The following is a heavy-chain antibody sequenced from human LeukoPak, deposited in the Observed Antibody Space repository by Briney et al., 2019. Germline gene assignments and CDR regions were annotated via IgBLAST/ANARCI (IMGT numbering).Heavy chain of an antibody. D-gene: IGHD3-9*01. V-gene: IGHV5-51*01. CDR3: ARPRDNRYFDWLSLDY. CDR2: IYPGDSDT. CDR1: GYSFTSYW. J-gene: IGHJ4*02. Sequence: GESLRISCKGSGYSFTSYWISWVRHLPGKGLEWMGIIYPGDSDTRYSPSFQDQVTISADKSISTAYQQWSSLKASDTAIYYCARPRDNRYFDWLSLDYWGQGTLVTVSS.